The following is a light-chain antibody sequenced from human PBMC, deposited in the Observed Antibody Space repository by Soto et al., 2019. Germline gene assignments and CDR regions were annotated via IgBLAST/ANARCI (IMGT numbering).Light chain of an antibody. CDR2: EVS. V-gene: IGLV2-8*01. Sequence: QSVLTQPPSASGSPGQSVTISCTGTSSDVGGYNYVSWYQQHPGIAPKLLIYEVSKRPSGVPDRFSGSKSGNTASLTVSGLRAEDGADYYCSSYAGSNNYVVFGGGTKLTVL. CDR1: SSDVGGYNY. J-gene: IGLJ2*01. CDR3: SSYAGSNNYVV.